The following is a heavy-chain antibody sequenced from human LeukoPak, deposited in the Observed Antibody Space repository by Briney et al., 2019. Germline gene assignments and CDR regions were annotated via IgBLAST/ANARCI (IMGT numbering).Heavy chain of an antibody. D-gene: IGHD3-22*01. CDR3: ARSPAEELPSGYYGWLDP. CDR2: IYYSGST. Sequence: PSETLSLTCTVSGGSISSYYWSWIRQPSGKGLEWIGYIYYSGSTNYNPSLKSRVTISVDTSKNQFSLKLSSVTAADTAVYYCARSPAEELPSGYYGWLDPWGQGTLVTVSS. V-gene: IGHV4-59*01. J-gene: IGHJ5*02. CDR1: GGSISSYY.